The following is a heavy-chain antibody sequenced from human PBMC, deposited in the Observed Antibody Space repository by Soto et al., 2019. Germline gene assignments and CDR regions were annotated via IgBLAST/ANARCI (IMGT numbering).Heavy chain of an antibody. CDR3: TREGAYTSPPYYYFYAMDV. Sequence: LRLSCKGSGFTFRDYAISWVRQAPGKGLQWVGFMRAKAFGGTTEYATFVKGRFTISRDDSKSVAYLQMNSLETEDTAVYYCTREGAYTSPPYYYFYAMDVWGQGTKVTVSS. J-gene: IGHJ6*01. D-gene: IGHD2-2*01. CDR1: GFTFRDYA. V-gene: IGHV3-49*04. CDR2: MRAKAFGGTT.